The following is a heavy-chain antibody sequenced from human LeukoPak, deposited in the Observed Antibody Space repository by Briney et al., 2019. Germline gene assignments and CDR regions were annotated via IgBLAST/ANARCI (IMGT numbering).Heavy chain of an antibody. CDR2: ISSSSSYT. V-gene: IGHV3-11*06. Sequence: GGSLRLSCAASGFTFSDYYMSWIRQAPGKGLEWVSYISSSSSYTNNADSVKGRFTSSRDNAKNSLYLQMNSLRAEDTAVYYCARVPERGRGYFDYWGQGTLVTVSS. J-gene: IGHJ4*02. CDR1: GFTFSDYY. D-gene: IGHD1-14*01. CDR3: ARVPERGRGYFDY.